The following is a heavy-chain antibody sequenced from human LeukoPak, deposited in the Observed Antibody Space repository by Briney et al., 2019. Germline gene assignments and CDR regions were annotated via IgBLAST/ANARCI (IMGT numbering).Heavy chain of an antibody. V-gene: IGHV4-59*01. CDR2: IYYSGST. Sequence: SETLSLTCTVSGGSISTYYWSWIRQPPGKGLEWIGYIYYSGSTNYNPSLKSRVTISVDTSKNQFSLKLSSVTAADTAVYYCARLRFDWFYFDYWGQGTLVTGSS. D-gene: IGHD3-9*01. CDR3: ARLRFDWFYFDY. J-gene: IGHJ4*02. CDR1: GGSISTYY.